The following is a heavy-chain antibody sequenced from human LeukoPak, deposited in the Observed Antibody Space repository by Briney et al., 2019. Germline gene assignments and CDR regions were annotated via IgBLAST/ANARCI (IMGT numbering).Heavy chain of an antibody. V-gene: IGHV3-30*02. J-gene: IGHJ6*03. CDR3: AKDLYCSGGSCYSSSVFYYYMDV. CDR1: GFTFSSYG. CDR2: IRYDGSNK. Sequence: GGSLRPSCAASGFTFSSYGMHWVRQAPGKGLEWVAFIRYDGSNKYYADSVKGRFTISRDNSKNTLYLQMNSLRAEDTAVYYCAKDLYCSGGSCYSSSVFYYYMDVWGKGTTVTVSS. D-gene: IGHD2-15*01.